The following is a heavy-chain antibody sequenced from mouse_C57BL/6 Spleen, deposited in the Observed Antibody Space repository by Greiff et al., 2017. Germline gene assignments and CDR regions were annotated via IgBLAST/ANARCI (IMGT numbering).Heavy chain of an antibody. Sequence: VQLQQSGPELVKPGASVKISCKASGYSFTGYYMNWVKQSPEKSLEWIGEINPSTGGTTYNQKFKAKATLTVDKSSSTAYMQLKSLTSEDSAVYYCERRRYYYGSSPYWYFDVWGTGTTVTVSS. CDR3: ERRRYYYGSSPYWYFDV. D-gene: IGHD1-1*01. J-gene: IGHJ1*03. V-gene: IGHV1-42*01. CDR1: GYSFTGYY. CDR2: INPSTGGT.